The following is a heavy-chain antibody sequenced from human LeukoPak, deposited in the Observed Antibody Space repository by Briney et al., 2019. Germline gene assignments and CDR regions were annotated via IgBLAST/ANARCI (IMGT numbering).Heavy chain of an antibody. CDR1: GGSISSYY. D-gene: IGHD5-24*01. CDR3: ARRGRWLPPDY. V-gene: IGHV4-59*08. CDR2: IYYSGST. J-gene: IGHJ4*02. Sequence: SETLSLTCTVSGGSISSYYWSWIRQPPGKGLGWIGYIYYSGSTNYNPSLKSRVTISVDTSKNQFSLKLSSVTAADTAVYYCARRGRWLPPDYWGQGTLVTVSS.